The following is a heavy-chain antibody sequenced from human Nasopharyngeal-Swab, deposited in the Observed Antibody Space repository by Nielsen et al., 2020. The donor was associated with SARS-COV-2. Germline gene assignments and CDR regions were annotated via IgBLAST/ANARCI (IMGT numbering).Heavy chain of an antibody. CDR2: IWYDGGNK. J-gene: IGHJ3*02. Sequence: GESLKISCAASGFTFSSYGMHWVRQAPGKGLEWVAVIWYDGGNKYYADSVKGRFTISRDNSKNTLYLQMNSLRAEDTAVYYCARAAYSGSYYGAFDIWGQGTMVTVSS. D-gene: IGHD1-26*01. CDR3: ARAAYSGSYYGAFDI. CDR1: GFTFSSYG. V-gene: IGHV3-33*01.